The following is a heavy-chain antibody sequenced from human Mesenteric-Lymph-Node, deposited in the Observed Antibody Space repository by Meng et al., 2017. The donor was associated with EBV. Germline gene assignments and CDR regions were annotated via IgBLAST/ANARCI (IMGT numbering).Heavy chain of an antibody. CDR2: IYYSGST. CDR1: GGSLSSNDYY. CDR3: ARSISSGYSSWFDP. Sequence: QLQLQLSGPGLVQPSETLSLTCPVSGGSLSSNDYYWGWIRQPPGKGLDWIGYIYYSGSTYYNPSLKSRVTISVDTSKNQFSLKLSSVTAADTAVYFCARSISSGYSSWFDPWGQGTLVTVSS. J-gene: IGHJ5*02. V-gene: IGHV4-39*07. D-gene: IGHD3-22*01.